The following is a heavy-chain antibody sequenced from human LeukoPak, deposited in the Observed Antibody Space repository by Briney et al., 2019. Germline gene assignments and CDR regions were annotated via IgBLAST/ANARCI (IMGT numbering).Heavy chain of an antibody. CDR2: ISSSSSYT. J-gene: IGHJ4*02. Sequence: PGGSLRLSCAASGFTFSDYYMSWIRQAPGKGLEWVSYISSSSSYTNYADSVKGRFTISRDNAKNSLYLQMNSLRAEDTAVYYCARDPYSSTWYGPFDYWGQGTLVTVSS. D-gene: IGHD6-13*01. CDR1: GFTFSDYY. CDR3: ARDPYSSTWYGPFDY. V-gene: IGHV3-11*05.